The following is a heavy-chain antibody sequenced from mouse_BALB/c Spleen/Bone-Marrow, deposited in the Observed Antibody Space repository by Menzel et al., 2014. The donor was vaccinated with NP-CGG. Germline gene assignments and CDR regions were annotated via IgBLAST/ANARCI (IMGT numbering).Heavy chain of an antibody. CDR2: INPTSGYT. V-gene: IGHV1-7*01. CDR3: TTGGNDWFAY. CDR1: GYTFTGYW. Sequence: QVQLQQSGPELAKPGASVKMSCRASGYTFTGYWMNWVKQRPVQGLEWIGYINPTSGYTEYNQKFKDKATLTTDKSSSTAYMQLSSLTSEDSAVYYCTTGGNDWFAYWGQGTLVTVSA. D-gene: IGHD2-1*01. J-gene: IGHJ3*01.